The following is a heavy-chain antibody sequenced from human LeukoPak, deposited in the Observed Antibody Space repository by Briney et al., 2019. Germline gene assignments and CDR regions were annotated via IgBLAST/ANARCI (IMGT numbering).Heavy chain of an antibody. J-gene: IGHJ4*02. D-gene: IGHD5-18*01. CDR1: GHTFTSYD. V-gene: IGHV1-8*03. CDR3: ARARNAGYSFDY. CDR2: MNPNSGNT. Sequence: ASVKVSCKASGHTFTSYDINWVRQATGQGLEWMGWMNPNSGNTGYAPKFQGRVTITRNTSISTVYMELSSLRSEDTAVYYCARARNAGYSFDYWGQGTLVSLSS.